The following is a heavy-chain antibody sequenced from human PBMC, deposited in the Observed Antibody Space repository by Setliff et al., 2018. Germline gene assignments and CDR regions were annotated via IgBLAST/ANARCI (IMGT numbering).Heavy chain of an antibody. V-gene: IGHV4-61*09. J-gene: IGHJ6*02. CDR3: AQTYYAYYYGMGV. CDR1: GGSISSGNYY. CDR2: VHTSGGT. D-gene: IGHD3-3*01. Sequence: PSETLSLTCTVSGGSISSGNYYWSWIRQSAGKGLEWIGHVHTSGGTDSNPYLKRRATISVDTSKNQLSLELSSVTAADTAVYYCAQTYYAYYYGMGVWGQGTTVTVSS.